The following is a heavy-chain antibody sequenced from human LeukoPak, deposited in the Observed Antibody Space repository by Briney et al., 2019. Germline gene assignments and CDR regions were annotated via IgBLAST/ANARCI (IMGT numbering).Heavy chain of an antibody. CDR3: ATRSIAVAGTPY. CDR1: GGSISSSNW. D-gene: IGHD6-19*01. V-gene: IGHV4-4*02. CDR2: IYHSGST. J-gene: IGHJ4*02. Sequence: SGTQSLTCAVSGGSISSSNWWSWVRQPPGKGLEWIGEIYHSGSTNYNPSLKSRVTISVDKSKNQFSLKLSSVTAADTAVYYCATRSIAVAGTPYWGQGTLVTVSS.